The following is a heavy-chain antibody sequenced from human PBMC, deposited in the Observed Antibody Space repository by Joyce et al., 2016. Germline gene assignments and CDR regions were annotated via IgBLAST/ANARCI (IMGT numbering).Heavy chain of an antibody. J-gene: IGHJ4*02. D-gene: IGHD6-25*01. V-gene: IGHV3-30*18. CDR2: ISYDGIYK. CDR1: GLTLSNYG. Sequence: QVQLVESGGGVVQPGRSLILSCAASGLTLSNYGVHWVRQAPGKGLELVAVISYDGIYKYYADSVKGRCTISRDNSKNTVFLEMNSLRTEDTAVYYCAKILTATYSSGWFLDYWGQGTLVTVSS. CDR3: AKILTATYSSGWFLDY.